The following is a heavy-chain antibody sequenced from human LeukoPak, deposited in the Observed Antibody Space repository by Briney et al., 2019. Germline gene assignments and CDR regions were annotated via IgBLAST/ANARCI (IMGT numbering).Heavy chain of an antibody. CDR2: INEEGSII. J-gene: IGHJ4*02. CDR1: GFTFSSYW. D-gene: IGHD2-8*01. Sequence: PGGSLRLSCAASGFTFSSYWMHWVRQAPGKLLEWVSRINEEGSIITYADSVKGRFTISRDNAKNTLYLQMNSLRAEDTAVYYCVRDLILVWTPGDDFDYWGQGTLVTISS. V-gene: IGHV3-74*01. CDR3: VRDLILVWTPGDDFDY.